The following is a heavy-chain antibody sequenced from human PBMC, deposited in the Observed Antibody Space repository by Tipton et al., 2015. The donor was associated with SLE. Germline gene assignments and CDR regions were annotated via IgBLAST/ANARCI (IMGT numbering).Heavy chain of an antibody. Sequence: TLSLTCAVYGGSFSGDYWSCIRQPPGKGLEWIGEINHSGSTKYNPSLKSRVTISVDTSKIHFSLKLSSVTAADTAVYYCARGLGTYSSGWRSCYCFMDVWGRGTTVTVSS. V-gene: IGHV4-34*01. CDR1: GGSFSGDY. J-gene: IGHJ6*03. CDR3: ARGLGTYSSGWRSCYCFMDV. CDR2: INHSGST. D-gene: IGHD6-25*01.